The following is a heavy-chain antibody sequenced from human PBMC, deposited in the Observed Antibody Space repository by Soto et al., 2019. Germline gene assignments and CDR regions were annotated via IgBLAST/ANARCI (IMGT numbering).Heavy chain of an antibody. CDR2: INHTGGT. J-gene: IGHJ5*02. V-gene: IGHV4-34*02. D-gene: IGHD3-3*01. Sequence: QVHLQQWGAGLLKPSETLSLTCAVYGGSVNGYYWNWIRQPPGKGLEWIGEINHTGGTHYNPSLKSLVTMSVDTSKNQFYLRLSSVTAADTAKYYCATRITVFGLLIPPFDPWGQGTQVTVSS. CDR3: ATRITVFGLLIPPFDP. CDR1: GGSVNGYY.